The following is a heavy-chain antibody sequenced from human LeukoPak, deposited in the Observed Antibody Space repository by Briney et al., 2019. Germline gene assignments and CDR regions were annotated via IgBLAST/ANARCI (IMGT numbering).Heavy chain of an antibody. J-gene: IGHJ3*02. D-gene: IGHD3-22*01. CDR1: GGSISAGSYY. V-gene: IGHV4-39*07. Sequence: SETLSLTCTVSGGSISAGSYYWAWIRQSPGKGLEWIGTIYYIGTTYYNPSLKSRLTMSVDTSKNQFSLKLSSVTAADTAVYYCAAPQYYYDSSGYSSADAFDIWGQGTMVTVSS. CDR2: IYYIGTT. CDR3: AAPQYYYDSSGYSSADAFDI.